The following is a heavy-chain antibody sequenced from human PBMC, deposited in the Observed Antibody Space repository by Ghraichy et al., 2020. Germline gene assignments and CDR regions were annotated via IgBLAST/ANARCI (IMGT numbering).Heavy chain of an antibody. CDR2: MNHDGSEI. CDR1: GLTFSTYW. V-gene: IGHV3-7*05. Sequence: GGSLRLSCAASGLTFSTYWMNWLRQAPGRGLEWVANMNHDGSEISHVDSVKGRFTISRDNAKKALYLQMNSLRAEDTAVYYCVRDLNPVQGSIWYDAFDIWGQGAMVTVSS. D-gene: IGHD3-3*02. CDR3: VRDLNPVQGSIWYDAFDI. J-gene: IGHJ3*02.